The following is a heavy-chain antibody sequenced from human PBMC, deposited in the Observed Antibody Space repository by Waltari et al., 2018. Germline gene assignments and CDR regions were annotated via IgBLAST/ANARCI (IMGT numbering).Heavy chain of an antibody. J-gene: IGHJ6*02. CDR1: GYTFTSYG. V-gene: IGHV1-18*04. Sequence: QVQLVQSGAEVKKPGASVKVSCKASGYTFTSYGNSWVRQAPGQGLEWMGWISAYNGNTNYAQKLQGRVTMTTETSTSTAYMELRSLRSDDTAVYYCAREKAAAGERGSMDVWGQGTTVTVSS. D-gene: IGHD6-13*01. CDR3: AREKAAAGERGSMDV. CDR2: ISAYNGNT.